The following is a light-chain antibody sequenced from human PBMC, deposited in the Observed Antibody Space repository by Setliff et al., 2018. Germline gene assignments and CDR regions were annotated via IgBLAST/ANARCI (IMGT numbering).Light chain of an antibody. Sequence: QSALAQPASVSGSPGQSITISCTGTSSDVGGYNYVSWYQQHPGKAPKLMLYDVSNRPSGVSNRFSGSKSGNTASLTISGPQAEDEADYYCSSYTSSITLVFGGGTKVTVL. V-gene: IGLV2-14*03. CDR3: SSYTSSITLV. J-gene: IGLJ2*01. CDR1: SSDVGGYNY. CDR2: DVS.